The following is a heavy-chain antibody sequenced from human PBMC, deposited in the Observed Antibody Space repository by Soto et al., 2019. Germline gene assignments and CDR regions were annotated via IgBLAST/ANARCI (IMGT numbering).Heavy chain of an antibody. CDR3: ARDDGYPANALDY. V-gene: IGHV3-33*01. Sequence: QVQLAESGGGVVQPGRSLRLSCAATGFTFSNYGMHWVRQAPGKGLEWVAVILKDGSDQKYVDSMKGRFTISRDNSENTLYRHMNSLRGEDTAVYYCARDDGYPANALDYWGQGTLVTVSS. J-gene: IGHJ4*02. D-gene: IGHD5-12*01. CDR1: GFTFSNYG. CDR2: ILKDGSDQ.